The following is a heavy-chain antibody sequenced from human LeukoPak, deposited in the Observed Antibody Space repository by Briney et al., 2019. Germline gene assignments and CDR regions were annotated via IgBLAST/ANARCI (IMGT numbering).Heavy chain of an antibody. CDR3: ARRNGYYDSSGYYCGDY. Sequence: PGGSLRLSCAASGFTVSSNYMSWVRQAPGKGLEWVSVIYSGGSTYYADSVKGRFTISRDNSKNTLYLQMNSLRAEDTAVYYCARRNGYYDSSGYYCGDYWGQGTLVTVSS. CDR2: IYSGGST. J-gene: IGHJ4*02. D-gene: IGHD3-22*01. CDR1: GFTVSSNY. V-gene: IGHV3-66*02.